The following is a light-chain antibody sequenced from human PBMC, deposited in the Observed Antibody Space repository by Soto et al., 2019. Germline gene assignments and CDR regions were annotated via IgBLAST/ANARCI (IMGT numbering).Light chain of an antibody. CDR3: QQYGRSPLT. J-gene: IGKJ1*01. CDR2: GAS. CDR1: QSVSSSS. V-gene: IGKV3-20*01. Sequence: EIVLTQSPGTLSLSPGERATLSCRASQSVSSSSLAWHQQKPGQAPRLLIYGASSRATGIPDRFSGSGSGTDFTLTISRLEPEDFAVYYCQQYGRSPLTFGQGTKVDI.